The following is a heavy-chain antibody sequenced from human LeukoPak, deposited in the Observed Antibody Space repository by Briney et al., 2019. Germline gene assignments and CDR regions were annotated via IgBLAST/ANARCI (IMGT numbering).Heavy chain of an antibody. V-gene: IGHV1-18*01. Sequence: ASVKVSCKASGYTFTSYDINWVRQAPGQGLEWMGWISAYNGNTNYAQKLQGRVTMTTDTSTSTAYMELRSLRSDDTAVYYCARGIQLWLRDYYYGMDVWGQGTTVTVSS. CDR3: ARGIQLWLRDYYYGMDV. CDR2: ISAYNGNT. J-gene: IGHJ6*02. CDR1: GYTFTSYD. D-gene: IGHD5-18*01.